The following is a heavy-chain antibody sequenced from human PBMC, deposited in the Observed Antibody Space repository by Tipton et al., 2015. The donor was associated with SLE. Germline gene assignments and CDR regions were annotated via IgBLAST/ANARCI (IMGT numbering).Heavy chain of an antibody. J-gene: IGHJ2*01. V-gene: IGHV3-23*03. CDR2: IYSAGKI. CDR3: AKVPPGPYWYFNF. CDR1: GFTFYSFA. Sequence: SLRLSCAASGFTFYSFAMSWVRQAPGKGLEWVSLIYSAGKIYYTDSVKGRFTISRDNSKNTLYLQMNSLGADDTAVYYCAKVPPGPYWYFNFWGRGTLVTVSS. D-gene: IGHD7-27*01.